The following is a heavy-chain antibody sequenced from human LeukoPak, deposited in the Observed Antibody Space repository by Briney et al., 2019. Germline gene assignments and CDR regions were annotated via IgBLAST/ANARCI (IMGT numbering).Heavy chain of an antibody. D-gene: IGHD2-15*01. J-gene: IGHJ5*02. CDR1: GLTFSSYS. Sequence: GGSLRLSCAASGLTFSSYSMNWVRQAPGKGLEWVSSISSSSSYIYYADSVKGRFTISRDNAKNSLYLQMNSLRAEDTAVYYCARGYCSGGTCYLVENWLDPWGQGTLVTVSS. CDR2: ISSSSSYI. CDR3: ARGYCSGGTCYLVENWLDP. V-gene: IGHV3-21*04.